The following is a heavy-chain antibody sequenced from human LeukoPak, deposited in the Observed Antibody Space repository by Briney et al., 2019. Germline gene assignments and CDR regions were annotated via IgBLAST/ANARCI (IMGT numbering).Heavy chain of an antibody. V-gene: IGHV4-34*01. CDR2: INHSGST. Sequence: MTSETLSLTCAVYGGSFSGYYWSWIRQPPGKGLEWIGEINHSGSTNYNPSLKSRVTISVDTSKNQFSLKLSSVTAADTAVYYCARVGYYDSSGYYWTLYYYYYMDVWGKGTTVTVSS. J-gene: IGHJ6*03. D-gene: IGHD3-22*01. CDR1: GGSFSGYY. CDR3: ARVGYYDSSGYYWTLYYYYYMDV.